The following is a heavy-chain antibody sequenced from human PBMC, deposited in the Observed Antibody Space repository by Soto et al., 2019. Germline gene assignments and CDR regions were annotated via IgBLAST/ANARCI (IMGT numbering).Heavy chain of an antibody. Sequence: QVQLQESGPGLVKSSQTLSLTCTVSGASISSGGYYWSWIRQRPGKGLELIGDTSYSGNTYYNPSLESRVYASVDTSKDQFSLKLGSVTAADTAVYFCARVRLVYSGNSSFDSWGQGTLVTVSS. J-gene: IGHJ4*02. CDR3: ARVRLVYSGNSSFDS. D-gene: IGHD2-21*02. V-gene: IGHV4-31*03. CDR2: TSYSGNT. CDR1: GASISSGGYY.